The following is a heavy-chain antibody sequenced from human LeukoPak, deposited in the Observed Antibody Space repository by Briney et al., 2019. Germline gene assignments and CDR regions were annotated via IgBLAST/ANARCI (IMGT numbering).Heavy chain of an antibody. Sequence: SVKVSCKASGGTFSSHAISWVRQAPGQGLEWMGGIIPIFGTANYAQKFQGRVTITADESTSTAYMELSSLRSEDTAVYYCATRYNWNDESRYWGQGTLVTVSS. CDR2: IIPIFGTA. CDR3: ATRYNWNDESRY. V-gene: IGHV1-69*13. J-gene: IGHJ4*02. D-gene: IGHD1-1*01. CDR1: GGTFSSHA.